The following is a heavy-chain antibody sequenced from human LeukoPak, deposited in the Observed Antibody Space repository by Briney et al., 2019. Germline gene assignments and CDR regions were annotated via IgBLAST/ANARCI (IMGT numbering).Heavy chain of an antibody. V-gene: IGHV3-53*01. CDR3: AGAIHGDYVGAFDI. J-gene: IGHJ3*02. CDR2: IYSGGST. CDR1: GFTVSSNY. D-gene: IGHD4-17*01. Sequence: PGGSLRLSCAASGFTVSSNYMSWVRQAPGKGLEWGSVIYSGGSTYYADSVKGRFTISRDNSKNTLYLQMNSLRAEDTAVYYCAGAIHGDYVGAFDIWGQGTMVTVSS.